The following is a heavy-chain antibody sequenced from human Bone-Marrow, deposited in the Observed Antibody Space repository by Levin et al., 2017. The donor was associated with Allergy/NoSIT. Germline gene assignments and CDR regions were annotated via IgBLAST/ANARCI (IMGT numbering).Heavy chain of an antibody. CDR1: GYTFTDYY. D-gene: IGHD3-22*01. J-gene: IGHJ3*02. Sequence: ASVKVSCKASGYTFTDYYMNWVRQAPGQGLEWMGWINPNSGGTNYAQKFQGRVTMTRDTSISTAYMELSVLRSDDTAVYYCARDPDYYDRAFDTWGQGTMVTVSS. V-gene: IGHV1-2*02. CDR2: INPNSGGT. CDR3: ARDPDYYDRAFDT.